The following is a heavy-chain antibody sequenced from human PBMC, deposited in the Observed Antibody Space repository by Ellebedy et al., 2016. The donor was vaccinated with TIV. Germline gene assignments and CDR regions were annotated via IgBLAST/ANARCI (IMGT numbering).Heavy chain of an antibody. V-gene: IGHV3-64*02. CDR1: GFTFSNYP. J-gene: IGHJ4*02. Sequence: PGGSLRLSCAASGFTFSNYPMHWVRQAPGKGLEYVAAINSKGDNTYYPDSVKGRFTISRDNSKNTVYLQMGSLRPEDMAVYYCARDSPGPRGGPDYWGQGTLVTVSS. CDR2: INSKGDNT. D-gene: IGHD3-16*01. CDR3: ARDSPGPRGGPDY.